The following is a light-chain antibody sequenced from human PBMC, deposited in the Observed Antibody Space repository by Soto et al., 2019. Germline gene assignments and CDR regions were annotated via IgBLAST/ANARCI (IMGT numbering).Light chain of an antibody. Sequence: SYELTQPPSVSVAPGKTASISCGGNNIGSKGVHWYQQKPGQAPVLVIYSDTDLPPVIPARVSCSNSATLATLTISRVEAGYEAEYYCQVWDSGSAHVVFGGGTKVTVL. CDR3: QVWDSGSAHVV. V-gene: IGLV3-21*04. CDR2: SDT. J-gene: IGLJ2*01. CDR1: NIGSKG.